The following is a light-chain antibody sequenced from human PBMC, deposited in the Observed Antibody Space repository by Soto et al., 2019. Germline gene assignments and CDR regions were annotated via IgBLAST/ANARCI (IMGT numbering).Light chain of an antibody. CDR2: AAS. Sequence: AIRMTQSPSSLSASTGDRVTITCRASQGISSYLAWYQQKPGKAPKLLIYAASTLQSGVPSRFSGSGSGTDFTLTINCLQSEDFATYYCQQYYSYPPFGQGTKLEIK. CDR1: QGISSY. CDR3: QQYYSYPP. V-gene: IGKV1-8*01. J-gene: IGKJ2*01.